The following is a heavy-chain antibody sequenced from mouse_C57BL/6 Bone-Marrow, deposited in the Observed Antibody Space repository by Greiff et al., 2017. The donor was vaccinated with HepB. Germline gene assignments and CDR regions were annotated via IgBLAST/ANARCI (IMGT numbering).Heavy chain of an antibody. D-gene: IGHD1-1*01. V-gene: IGHV1-15*01. CDR1: GYTFTDYE. CDR2: IDPETGGT. Sequence: QLQQSGAELVRPGASVTLSCKASGYTFTDYEMHWVKQTPVHGLEWIGAIDPETGGTAYNQKFKGKAILTADKSSSTAYMELRSLTSEDSAVYYCTRRDYYGSGDYFDYWGQGTTLTVSS. CDR3: TRRDYYGSGDYFDY. J-gene: IGHJ2*01.